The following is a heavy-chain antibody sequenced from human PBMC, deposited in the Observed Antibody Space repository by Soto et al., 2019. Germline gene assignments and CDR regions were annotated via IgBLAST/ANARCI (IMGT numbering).Heavy chain of an antibody. CDR2: ISSSSSYI. CDR1: GFTFSSYS. V-gene: IGHV3-21*01. D-gene: IGHD3-3*01. CDR3: ARVITIFGVVTKNYYYYYGMDV. Sequence: GGSLRLSCAASGFTFSSYSMNWVRQAPGKGLEWVSSISSSSSYIYYADSVKGRFTISRDNAKNSLYLQMNSLRAEDTAVYYCARVITIFGVVTKNYYYYYGMDVWGQGTTVTVSS. J-gene: IGHJ6*02.